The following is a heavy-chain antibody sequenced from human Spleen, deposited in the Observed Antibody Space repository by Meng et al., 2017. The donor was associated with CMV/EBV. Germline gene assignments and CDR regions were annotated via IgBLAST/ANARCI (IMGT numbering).Heavy chain of an antibody. CDR2: FDPEDGET. V-gene: IGHV1-24*01. Sequence: QGQVVQVWAEVKKLGASVKVSCKVSGYTLTELTMHWVRQAPGKGLEWMGGFDPEDGETIYAQKFQGRVTMTEDTSTDTAYMELSSLRSEDTAVYYCYGSGSYYGYWGQGTLVTVSS. J-gene: IGHJ4*02. D-gene: IGHD1-26*01. CDR1: GYTLTELT. CDR3: YGSGSYYGY.